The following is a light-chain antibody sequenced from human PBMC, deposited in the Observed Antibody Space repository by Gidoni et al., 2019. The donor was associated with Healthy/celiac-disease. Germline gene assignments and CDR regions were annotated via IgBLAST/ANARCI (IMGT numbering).Light chain of an antibody. V-gene: IGKV1-33*01. CDR2: DAS. CDR1: QDISNY. J-gene: IGKJ4*01. CDR3: QQYDNLPLT. Sequence: DTQRTEAPSSLSASVGDRVTITCLASQDISNYLNWYQQKPGKDPKILIYDASNLETGVTSRFSGSRSGTDFTFTIISLQPEDIATYYCQQYDNLPLTFGGGTKVEIK.